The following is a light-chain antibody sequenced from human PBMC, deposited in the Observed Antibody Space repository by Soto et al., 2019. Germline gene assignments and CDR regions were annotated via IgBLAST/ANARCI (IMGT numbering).Light chain of an antibody. Sequence: DIQMTQSPSTLSASVGDRFTITCRASQSISSWLAWYQQKPGKAPKLLIYKASTLESGVPSRFSGSGSGTAFTLTISSLQPDDFATYYCQKYDNYSKKFGQGTKVDIK. CDR3: QKYDNYSKK. J-gene: IGKJ1*01. CDR1: QSISSW. V-gene: IGKV1-5*03. CDR2: KAS.